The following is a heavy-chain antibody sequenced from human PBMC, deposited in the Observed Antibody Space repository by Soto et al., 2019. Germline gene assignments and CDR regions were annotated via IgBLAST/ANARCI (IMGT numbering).Heavy chain of an antibody. CDR3: ARAAIHGSSWYFWFHP. Sequence: QVQLVQSGSEVKMPGSSVKVSCKTSGGTFSRHAINWVRQAPGQRLEWMGGIIPLFGTTNYAQKFKGRVTISADESSSTYYMELISLTSEDAAVYYCARAAIHGSSWYFWFHPWGQGTLVTVSS. D-gene: IGHD6-13*01. J-gene: IGHJ5*02. CDR2: IIPLFGTT. V-gene: IGHV1-69*01. CDR1: GGTFSRHA.